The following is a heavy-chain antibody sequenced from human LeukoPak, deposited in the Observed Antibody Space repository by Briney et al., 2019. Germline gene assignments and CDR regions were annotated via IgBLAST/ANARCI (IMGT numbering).Heavy chain of an antibody. CDR2: INHSGST. CDR3: ARALYYYDSSGWMDY. V-gene: IGHV4-34*01. J-gene: IGHJ4*02. Sequence: SETLSLTCAVYSESFSGYFWTWIRQPPGKGLEWIGEINHSGSTNYNPSLKSRVTISVDTSKNQFSLKLSSVTAADTAVYYCARALYYYDSSGWMDYWGQGTLVTVSS. CDR1: SESFSGYF. D-gene: IGHD3-22*01.